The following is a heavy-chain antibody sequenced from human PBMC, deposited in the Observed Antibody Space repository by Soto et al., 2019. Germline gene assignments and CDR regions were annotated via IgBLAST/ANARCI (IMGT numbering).Heavy chain of an antibody. J-gene: IGHJ4*02. CDR2: IKQDGSEK. D-gene: IGHD6-13*01. CDR1: GFTFSSYW. CDR3: ARAPTLVVFDY. Sequence: EVQLVESGGGLVQPGGSLRLSCAASGFTFSSYWMSWVRQAPGKGLEWVANIKQDGSEKYYVDSVKGRFAISRDNAKNSLYLQMNSLRAEDTAVYYCARAPTLVVFDYWGQGTLVTVSS. V-gene: IGHV3-7*03.